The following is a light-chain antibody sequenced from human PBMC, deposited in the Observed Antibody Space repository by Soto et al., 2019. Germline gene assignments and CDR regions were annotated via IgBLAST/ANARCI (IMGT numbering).Light chain of an antibody. CDR2: GAS. CDR3: QQYGSSPPLT. V-gene: IGKV3-20*01. Sequence: EIVLTQSPGTLSLSPGERATLSCRASQTVNNNYLAWYQQKPGQAPRLLLYGASNRATGIPDRFSGSGSGTDFTLTISRLEPEDCAVYYCQQYGSSPPLTFGGGTKVEIK. J-gene: IGKJ4*01. CDR1: QTVNNNY.